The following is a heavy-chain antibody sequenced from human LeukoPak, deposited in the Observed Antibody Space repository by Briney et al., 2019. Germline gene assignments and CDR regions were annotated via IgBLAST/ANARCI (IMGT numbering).Heavy chain of an antibody. CDR2: ISAYNGNT. CDR3: ARGDYYGSGSHGFDY. V-gene: IGHV1-18*01. J-gene: IGHJ4*02. Sequence: ASVKVSCKASGYTFTSYGISWVRQAPGQGLEWMGWISAYNGNTNYAQKLQGRVTMTTDTSTSTAYMELRSLRSEDTAVYYCARGDYYGSGSHGFDYWGQGTLVTVSS. D-gene: IGHD3-10*01. CDR1: GYTFTSYG.